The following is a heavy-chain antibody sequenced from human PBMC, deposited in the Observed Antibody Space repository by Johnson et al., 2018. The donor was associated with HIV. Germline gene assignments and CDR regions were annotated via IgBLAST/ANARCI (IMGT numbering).Heavy chain of an antibody. CDR2: ILIKSYGGTT. Sequence: EQLVESGGSVIRPGGSLILSCASSGFTFDAYGMCWVLHAPRMVLEWVGFILIKSYGGTTEYAASVTDRITISRDDSKNSLSLQRSSLKTEDTAVYYCTRDRDGVGVSWGQGTMVNVS. CDR3: TRDRDGVGVS. CDR1: GFTFDAYG. V-gene: IGHV3-49*04. J-gene: IGHJ3*01. D-gene: IGHD3-10*01.